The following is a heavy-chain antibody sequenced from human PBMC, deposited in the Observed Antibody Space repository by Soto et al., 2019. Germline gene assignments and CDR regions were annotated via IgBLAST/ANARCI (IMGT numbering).Heavy chain of an antibody. J-gene: IGHJ1*01. V-gene: IGHV1-46*01. Sequence: ASVKVSCKASGYTFTHYHVYWVRQSPGRGLEWLGMINPSGGSTTYAQNLQGRVTMTRDTSTNTVYMELSSLRSEDTAVYYCAREAINSSGYSRYFQHWGQGTLVTVSS. CDR3: AREAINSSGYSRYFQH. D-gene: IGHD3-22*01. CDR1: GYTFTHYH. CDR2: INPSGGST.